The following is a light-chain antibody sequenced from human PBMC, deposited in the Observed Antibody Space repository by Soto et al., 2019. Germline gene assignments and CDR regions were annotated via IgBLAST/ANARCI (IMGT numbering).Light chain of an antibody. CDR2: GAS. J-gene: IGKJ5*01. CDR3: QQYNNWPLT. CDR1: QSVSSN. Sequence: EIVMTQSPATLSVSPGERATLSCRARQSVSSNLAWYQQKPGQAPRLLIYGASTRATGVPARFSGGGSGTEFTLTISSLQSEDFAVYLCQQYNNWPLTFGPGTRLEI. V-gene: IGKV3D-15*01.